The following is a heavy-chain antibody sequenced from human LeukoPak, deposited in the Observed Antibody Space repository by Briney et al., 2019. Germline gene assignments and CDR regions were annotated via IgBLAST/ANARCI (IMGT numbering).Heavy chain of an antibody. J-gene: IGHJ4*02. D-gene: IGHD3-3*01. CDR3: ARATVATNTIFGVVTGRYFDY. CDR2: INHSGST. Sequence: KTSETLSLTCAVYGGSFSGYYWSWIRQPPGKGLEWIGEINHSGSTNYNPSLKSRVTISVDTSKNQFSLKLSSVTAADTAVYYCARATVATNTIFGVVTGRYFDYWGQGTLVTVSS. V-gene: IGHV4-34*01. CDR1: GGSFSGYY.